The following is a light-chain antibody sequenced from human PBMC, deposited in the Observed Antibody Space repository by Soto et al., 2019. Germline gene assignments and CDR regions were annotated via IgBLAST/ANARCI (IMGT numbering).Light chain of an antibody. CDR3: SSYTNSNTRV. J-gene: IGLJ2*01. Sequence: QSALSQPASVSGSPGQSITISCTGTSSDVGGYNYVSWYQQHPGKAPKLMIYDVSNRPSGVSNRFSGSKSGNTASLTISGLQAEDEADYYCSSYTNSNTRVFGEGTKLTVL. CDR2: DVS. V-gene: IGLV2-14*01. CDR1: SSDVGGYNY.